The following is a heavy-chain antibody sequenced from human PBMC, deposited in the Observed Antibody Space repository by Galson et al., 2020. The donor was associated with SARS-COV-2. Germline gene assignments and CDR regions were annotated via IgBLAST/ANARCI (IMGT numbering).Heavy chain of an antibody. V-gene: IGHV3-33*01. CDR1: GFTFSSYG. D-gene: IGHD5-12*01. CDR2: IWYDGSNK. CDR3: ARGREDGYNWYWYFDL. Sequence: GGSLRLSCAASGFTFSSYGMHWVRQAPGKGLEWVAVIWYDGSNKYYADSVKGRFTISRDNSKNTLYLQMNSLRAEDTAVYYCARGREDGYNWYWYFDLGAVAPWSLSPQ. J-gene: IGHJ2*01.